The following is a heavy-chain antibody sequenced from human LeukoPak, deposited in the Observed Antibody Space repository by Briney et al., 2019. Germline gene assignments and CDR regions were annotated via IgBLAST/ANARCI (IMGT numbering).Heavy chain of an antibody. J-gene: IGHJ4*02. CDR3: ERDRPNSYQPGGY. CDR2: MSYDGGDK. Sequence: PGRSLRLSCAASGFAFSTYAMHWVRQAPGKGLEWLAFMSYDGGDKYYAESVKGRFTISRDNSKNTLYLQMNSLRADDTAVYYCERDRPNSYQPGGYWGQGTLVTVSS. D-gene: IGHD2-2*01. V-gene: IGHV3-30*04. CDR1: GFAFSTYA.